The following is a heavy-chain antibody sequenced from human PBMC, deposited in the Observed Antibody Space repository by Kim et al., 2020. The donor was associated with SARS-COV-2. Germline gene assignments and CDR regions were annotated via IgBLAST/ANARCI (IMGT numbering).Heavy chain of an antibody. Sequence: SQTLSLTCAISGDSVSSNSDAWNWIRQSPSRGLEWLGRTYYRSKWYNDYALSVKSRITINPDTSKNQFSLQLNSVTPEDTAVYYCARDRLVVVPTGFDYWGQGTLVTVSS. J-gene: IGHJ4*02. V-gene: IGHV6-1*01. CDR2: TYYRSKWYN. CDR3: ARDRLVVVPTGFDY. CDR1: GDSVSSNSDA. D-gene: IGHD3-22*01.